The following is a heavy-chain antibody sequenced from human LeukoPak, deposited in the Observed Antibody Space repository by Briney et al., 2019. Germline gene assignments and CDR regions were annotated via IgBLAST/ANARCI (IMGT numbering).Heavy chain of an antibody. D-gene: IGHD3-22*01. CDR1: GFTVSVNY. Sequence: PGGSLRLSCAAFGFTVSVNYMSWVRQAPGKGLECVSVIYSGGNTYYADSVKGRFTISRDNSKNTLYPQMNSLRAEDTAVYYCARKTDSGGQGDYWGPGTLVTVSS. J-gene: IGHJ4*02. CDR2: IYSGGNT. CDR3: ARKTDSGGQGDY. V-gene: IGHV3-66*01.